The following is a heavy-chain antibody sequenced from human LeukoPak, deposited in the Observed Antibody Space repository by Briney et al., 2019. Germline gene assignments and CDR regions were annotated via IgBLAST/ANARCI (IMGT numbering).Heavy chain of an antibody. D-gene: IGHD1-26*01. CDR3: ARVQAEVGPGH. CDR1: CGSLSGYY. Sequence: PSETLSFTCAVDCGSLSGYYWSWIRQPPGKGLEWIGEINHSGSATYNPSLKSRVTISLDTSKNQFSLKLNSVTAADTAVYYCARVQAEVGPGHWGQGTLVTVSS. V-gene: IGHV4-34*01. J-gene: IGHJ4*02. CDR2: INHSGSA.